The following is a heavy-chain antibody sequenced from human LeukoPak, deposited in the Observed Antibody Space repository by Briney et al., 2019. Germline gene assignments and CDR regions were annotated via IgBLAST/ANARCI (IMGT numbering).Heavy chain of an antibody. CDR2: INHSGST. D-gene: IGHD2-2*01. Sequence: SETLSLTCAVYGGSFSGYYWSWIRQPPGKGLEWIGEINHSGSTNYNPSLKSRVAISVDTSKNQFSLKLSSVTAADTAVYYCARDRTSSPGFWFDPWGQGTLVTVSS. CDR3: ARDRTSSPGFWFDP. CDR1: GGSFSGYY. V-gene: IGHV4-34*01. J-gene: IGHJ5*02.